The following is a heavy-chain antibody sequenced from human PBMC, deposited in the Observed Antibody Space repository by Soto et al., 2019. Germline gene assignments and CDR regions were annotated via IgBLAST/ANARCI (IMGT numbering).Heavy chain of an antibody. CDR2: IMPVFATP. J-gene: IGHJ6*02. CDR3: ARDKDRQQLGGNYYYILDV. D-gene: IGHD3-3*02. CDR1: GGTFSTSA. V-gene: IGHV1-69*12. Sequence: QVQLMQSGAEVKKPGSSVKVSCKASGGTFSTSAISWVRQAPGEGLEWVGGIMPVFATPDYAQKFQGRVTISADESTTTAYLELTSLTTGDTAVYYCARDKDRQQLGGNYYYILDVGGQGTAITVSS.